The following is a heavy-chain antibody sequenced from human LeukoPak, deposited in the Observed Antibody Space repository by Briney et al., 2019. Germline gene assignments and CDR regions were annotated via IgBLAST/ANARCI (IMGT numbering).Heavy chain of an antibody. V-gene: IGHV3-15*01. CDR1: GFTFSNTW. J-gene: IGHJ4*02. CDR3: TTASLRGINLFDY. D-gene: IGHD3-10*01. CDR2: FKSKTDGGTT. Sequence: GGSLRLSCAASGFTFSNTWMNWIRQAPGKGLEWVGRFKSKTDGGTTDYAAPVKGRFTISRDDSKNTLYLQMNSLKTEDTAVYYCTTASLRGINLFDYWGQGTLATVSS.